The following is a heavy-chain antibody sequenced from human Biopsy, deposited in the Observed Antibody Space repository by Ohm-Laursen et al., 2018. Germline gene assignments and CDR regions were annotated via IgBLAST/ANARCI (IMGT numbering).Heavy chain of an antibody. CDR3: AKDQGYYYDRSVYYYFDY. Sequence: SLRLSCTASGFTFSSYAMSWVRQAPGKGLEWVSAITRSGDTTYYSDSVKGRFTISRDSSKNTLHLQMNSLRAEDTAVYYCAKDQGYYYDRSVYYYFDYWGQGTLVTVSS. CDR2: ITRSGDTT. CDR1: GFTFSSYA. V-gene: IGHV3-23*01. D-gene: IGHD3-22*01. J-gene: IGHJ4*02.